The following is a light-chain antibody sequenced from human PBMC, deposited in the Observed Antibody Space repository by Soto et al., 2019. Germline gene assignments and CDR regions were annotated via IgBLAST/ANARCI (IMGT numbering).Light chain of an antibody. CDR1: QTILYSSNNKSY. Sequence: DIVMTQSPDSLAVSLGEGASINCKSSQTILYSSNNKSYLAWYQQSPGQPPKLLIYWASTRESGVPDRFSGSGSGTEFTLTISSLQADDVAVYYCQQYYTTPRTFGLGTKVEIK. V-gene: IGKV4-1*01. CDR3: QQYYTTPRT. J-gene: IGKJ1*01. CDR2: WAS.